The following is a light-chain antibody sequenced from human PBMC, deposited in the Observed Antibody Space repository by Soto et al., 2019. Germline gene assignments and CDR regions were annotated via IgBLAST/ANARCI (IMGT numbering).Light chain of an antibody. CDR2: GAS. V-gene: IGKV3-20*01. Sequence: EIVLTQSPGTLSLSPGERATLSCKASQSVSSNYLAWYQQKPGQAPRLLIDGASSGATGIPDRFSGSGSGTDFTLTISRLEPEDFAVYYCQQYGTSWTFGQGTKVEIK. J-gene: IGKJ1*01. CDR3: QQYGTSWT. CDR1: QSVSSNY.